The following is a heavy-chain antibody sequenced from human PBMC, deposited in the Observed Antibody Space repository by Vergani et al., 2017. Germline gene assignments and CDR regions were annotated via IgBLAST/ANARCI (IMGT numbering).Heavy chain of an antibody. CDR3: ARGPTGTPRTYFQH. J-gene: IGHJ1*01. V-gene: IGHV4-31*03. Sequence: QVQLQESGPGLVEPSQTLSLTCTVSGASIRSGGFYWNWIRQYPGGGLEWIGYIYYTGATHYNPSLKSRTSISGKTSENQFSLNQTSVTAADTAMYYCARGPTGTPRTYFQHWGQGILVTVSS. D-gene: IGHD1-1*01. CDR2: IYYTGAT. CDR1: GASIRSGGFY.